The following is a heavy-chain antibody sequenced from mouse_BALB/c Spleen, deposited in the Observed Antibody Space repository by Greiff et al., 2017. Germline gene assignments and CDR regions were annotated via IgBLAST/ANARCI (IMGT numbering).Heavy chain of an antibody. CDR1: GYSITSDYA. J-gene: IGHJ3*01. V-gene: IGHV3-2*02. CDR2: ISYSGST. D-gene: IGHD2-1*01. Sequence: EVMLVESGPGLVKPSQSLSLTCTVTGYSITSDYAWNWIRQFPGNKLEWMGYISYSGSTSYNPSLKSRISITRDTSKNQFFLQLNSVTTEDTATYYCARSGGNYGGFAYWGQGTLVTVSA. CDR3: ARSGGNYGGFAY.